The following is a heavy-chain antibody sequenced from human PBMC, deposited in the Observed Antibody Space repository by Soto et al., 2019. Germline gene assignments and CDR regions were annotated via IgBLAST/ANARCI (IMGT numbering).Heavy chain of an antibody. CDR2: LIPIFGTA. CDR1: GGTFSSYA. D-gene: IGHD2-2*02. Sequence: QVQLVQSGADVKKPGSSVKVSCKASGGTFSSYAISWLRQAPGQVLEWMGVLIPIFGTANYAQKFQCRVTITADESTSTASMELSSLRSEDTAVYYCAANDRGNIVVVPAAIWTSHWFDPWGQGTLVTVSS. J-gene: IGHJ5*02. V-gene: IGHV1-69*01. CDR3: AANDRGNIVVVPAAIWTSHWFDP.